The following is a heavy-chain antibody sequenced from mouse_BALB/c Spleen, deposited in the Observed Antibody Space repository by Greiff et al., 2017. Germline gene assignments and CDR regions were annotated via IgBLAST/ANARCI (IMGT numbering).Heavy chain of an antibody. D-gene: IGHD4-1*01. J-gene: IGHJ2*01. V-gene: IGHV5-12-1*01. Sequence: EVHLVESGGGLVKPGGSLKLSCAASGFAFSSYDMSWVRQTPEKRLEWVAYISSGGGSTYYPDTVKGRFTISRDNAKNTLYLQMSSLKSEDTAMYYCARRTGAYYFDYWGHGTTLTVSS. CDR2: ISSGGGST. CDR1: GFAFSSYD. CDR3: ARRTGAYYFDY.